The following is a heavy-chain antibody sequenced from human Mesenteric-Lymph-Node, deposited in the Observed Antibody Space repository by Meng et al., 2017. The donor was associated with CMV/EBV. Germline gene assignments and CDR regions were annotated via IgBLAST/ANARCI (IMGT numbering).Heavy chain of an antibody. CDR3: ARDGYCSSTSCYFIGGAFDI. J-gene: IGHJ3*02. Sequence: GESLKISCAASGFTFSSYWMHWVRQAPGKGLVWVSRINSDGSSTSYADSVKGRFTISRDNAKNTLYLQMNSLRAEDTAVYYCARDGYCSSTSCYFIGGAFDIWGQGTMVTVSS. V-gene: IGHV3-74*01. D-gene: IGHD2-2*03. CDR2: INSDGSST. CDR1: GFTFSSYW.